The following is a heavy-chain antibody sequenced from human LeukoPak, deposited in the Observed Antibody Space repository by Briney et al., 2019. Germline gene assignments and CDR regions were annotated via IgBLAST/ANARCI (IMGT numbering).Heavy chain of an antibody. CDR1: GFTFSNYD. J-gene: IGHJ5*02. Sequence: GGSLRLSCAASGFTFSNYDMSGVRQAPGKGLEWVSSISDSGGSTYYADSVKGGFTISRDNSKNTLYLQMTNLRAADTAVYYCAKDLSRAVAADWFDPWDQGSLVTVSS. V-gene: IGHV3-23*01. CDR3: AKDLSRAVAADWFDP. CDR2: ISDSGGST. D-gene: IGHD6-19*01.